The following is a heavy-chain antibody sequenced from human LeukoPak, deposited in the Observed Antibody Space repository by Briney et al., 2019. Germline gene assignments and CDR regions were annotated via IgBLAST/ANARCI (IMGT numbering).Heavy chain of an antibody. CDR1: GGSFSGYY. V-gene: IGHV4-34*01. Sequence: PETLSLTCAVYGGSFSGYYWSWIRQPPGKGLEWIGEINHSGSTNYNPSLKSRVTISVDTSKNQFSLKLSSVTAADTAVYYCARGDRELDYWGQGTLVTVSS. D-gene: IGHD1-1*01. J-gene: IGHJ4*02. CDR2: INHSGST. CDR3: ARGDRELDY.